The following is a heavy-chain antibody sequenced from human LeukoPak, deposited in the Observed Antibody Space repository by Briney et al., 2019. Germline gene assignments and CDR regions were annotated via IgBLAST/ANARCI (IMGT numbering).Heavy chain of an antibody. D-gene: IGHD3-16*01. CDR3: ARVGGALNYYYYYYMDV. CDR1: GGTFSSYA. Sequence: SVKVSCKASGGTFSSYAISWVRQAPGQGLEWMGGIIPIFGTANYAQKFQGRVTITADKSTSTAYMELSSLRSEDTAVYYCARVGGALNYYYYYYMDVWGKGTTVTVSS. CDR2: IIPIFGTA. J-gene: IGHJ6*03. V-gene: IGHV1-69*06.